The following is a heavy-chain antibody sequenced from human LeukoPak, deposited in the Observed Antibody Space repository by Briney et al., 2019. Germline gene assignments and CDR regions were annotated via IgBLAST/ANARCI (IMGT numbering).Heavy chain of an antibody. CDR3: AREEVYDSSGYLDAFDI. J-gene: IGHJ3*02. V-gene: IGHV4-59*01. CDR2: IYYSGST. D-gene: IGHD3-22*01. CDR1: GGSISSYY. Sequence: PSETLSLSCTVSGGSISSYYWSWIRQPPGKGLEWIGYIYYSGSTNYNPSLKSRVTISVDTSKNQFSLKLSSVTAADTAVYYCAREEVYDSSGYLDAFDIWGQGTMVPVSS.